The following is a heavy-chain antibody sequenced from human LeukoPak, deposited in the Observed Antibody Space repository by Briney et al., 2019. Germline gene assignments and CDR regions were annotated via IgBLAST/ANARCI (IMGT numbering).Heavy chain of an antibody. CDR2: IYTSGST. J-gene: IGHJ6*03. CDR3: ARSEQHYYYYYMDV. CDR1: GGSISSGSYY. V-gene: IGHV4-61*02. Sequence: TSSETLSLTCTVSGGSISSGSYYWSWIRQPAGKGLEWIGRIYTSGSTNYNPSLKSRVTISVDTSKNQFSLKLSSVTAADTAVYYCARSEQHYYYYYMDVWGKGTTVTVSS.